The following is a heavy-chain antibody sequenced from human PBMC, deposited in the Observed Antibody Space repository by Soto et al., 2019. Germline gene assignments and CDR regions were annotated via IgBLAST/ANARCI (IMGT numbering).Heavy chain of an antibody. D-gene: IGHD2-15*01. CDR1: GFTFRNYA. CDR2: ISHNAGSI. Sequence: GSLGLSCSVFGFTFRNYAMHWVRQAPGKGLEYVSSISHNAGSIYYADSVKGRFTISRDNSKGTLYLQMSSLRPEDTAVYYCVKDRWIDYWGQGALVTVSS. V-gene: IGHV3-64D*08. J-gene: IGHJ4*02. CDR3: VKDRWIDY.